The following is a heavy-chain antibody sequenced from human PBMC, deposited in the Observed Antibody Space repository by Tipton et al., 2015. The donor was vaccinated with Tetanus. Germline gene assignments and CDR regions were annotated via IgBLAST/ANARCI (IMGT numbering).Heavy chain of an antibody. CDR3: ARDHGITWGGMGYYYGMDV. D-gene: IGHD3-16*01. J-gene: IGHJ6*02. CDR2: INHRGGT. Sequence: GLVKPSETLSLTCGVSGGSFSGNYWSWVRQAPGKGLEWIGEINHRGGTMYNPSLKSRVTISGDTSKNQFSLRLSSVTAADTAVYYCARDHGITWGGMGYYYGMDVWGQGTTVPVSS. V-gene: IGHV4-34*01. CDR1: GGSFSGNY.